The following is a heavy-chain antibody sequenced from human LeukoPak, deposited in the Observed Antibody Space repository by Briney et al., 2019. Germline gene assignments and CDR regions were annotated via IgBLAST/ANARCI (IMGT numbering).Heavy chain of an antibody. CDR1: GLIVSNNH. V-gene: IGHV3-53*01. CDR2: MFSDGNT. D-gene: IGHD6-13*01. CDR3: ASSSSWPGFFDY. J-gene: IGHJ4*02. Sequence: QPGGSLRLCCAASGLIVSNNHMSWVRQAPEKGLEWVSVMFSDGNTNYADSVKGRFTISRDNSRNTLYLQMNSLRAEDTAVYYCASSSSWPGFFDYRGQGTLVTVSS.